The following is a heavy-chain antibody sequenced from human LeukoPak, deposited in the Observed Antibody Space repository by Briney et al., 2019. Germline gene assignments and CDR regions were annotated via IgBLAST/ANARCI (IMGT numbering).Heavy chain of an antibody. Sequence: GGSLRLSCAASGFTFSDYYMSWVRQAPGKGLEWVANIKQDGSEKYYVDSVKGRFTISRDNAKNSLYLQMNSLRAEDTAVYYCARVGWELLLFDYWGQGTLVTVSS. J-gene: IGHJ4*02. D-gene: IGHD1-26*01. V-gene: IGHV3-7*01. CDR3: ARVGWELLLFDY. CDR2: IKQDGSEK. CDR1: GFTFSDYY.